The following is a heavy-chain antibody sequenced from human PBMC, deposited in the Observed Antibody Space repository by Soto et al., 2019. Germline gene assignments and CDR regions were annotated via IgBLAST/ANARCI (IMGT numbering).Heavy chain of an antibody. D-gene: IGHD3-10*01. CDR1: GCTFNTYA. J-gene: IGHJ4*02. Sequence: QVQLGQSGAEMKKPGSSVKVSCQSSGCTFNTYAMNWVRQAPGQGPEWMGDISPMFGAANYAPKFQGRVTITADESTGRSYMQLRSLTSEDTARYFCAREVQVHTPAFVFWGQGTLVTVSS. CDR3: AREVQVHTPAFVF. CDR2: ISPMFGAA. V-gene: IGHV1-69*19.